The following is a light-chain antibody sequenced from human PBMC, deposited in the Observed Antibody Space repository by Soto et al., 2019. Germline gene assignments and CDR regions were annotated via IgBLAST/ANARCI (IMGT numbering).Light chain of an antibody. CDR1: QSVSSGY. V-gene: IGKV3-20*01. Sequence: EIVLTQSPGTLSLAPGERATLTCRASQSVSSGYLAWYQQKPGQSPRLLISGASKRATGIPDRFSGTGSGTDLTLIISRLEPEDFAVYYCQQYGSLPPWTFGQGTKVEI. CDR2: GAS. J-gene: IGKJ1*01. CDR3: QQYGSLPPWT.